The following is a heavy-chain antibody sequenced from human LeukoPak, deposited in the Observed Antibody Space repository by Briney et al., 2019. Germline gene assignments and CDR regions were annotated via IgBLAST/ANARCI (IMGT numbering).Heavy chain of an antibody. CDR3: ARGIFGMVLNAFDL. CDR1: GGSISSGDYY. V-gene: IGHV4-30-4*01. CDR2: IYYSGST. D-gene: IGHD3-3*01. J-gene: IGHJ3*01. Sequence: SQTLSLTCTVSGGSISSGDYYWSWIRQPPGKGLEWIGYIYYSGSTYYNPSLKSRVTISVDTSKNQFSLKLSSVTAADTAVYYCARGIFGMVLNAFDLWGRGTMVTVSS.